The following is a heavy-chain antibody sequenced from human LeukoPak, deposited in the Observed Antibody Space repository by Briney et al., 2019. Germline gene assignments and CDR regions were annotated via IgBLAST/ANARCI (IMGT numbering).Heavy chain of an antibody. Sequence: SETLSLTCTVSGGSISSYYWSCIRQPAGKGLEWIGRIYTSGSTNYNPSLKSRVTMSVDTSKNQFSLKLSSVTAADTAVYYCARDCPYDSSGYYFPWFDPWGQGTLVTVSS. D-gene: IGHD3-22*01. J-gene: IGHJ5*02. CDR2: IYTSGST. CDR1: GGSISSYY. CDR3: ARDCPYDSSGYYFPWFDP. V-gene: IGHV4-4*07.